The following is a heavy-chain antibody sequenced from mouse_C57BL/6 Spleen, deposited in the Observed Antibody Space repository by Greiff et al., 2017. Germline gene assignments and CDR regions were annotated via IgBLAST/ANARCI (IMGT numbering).Heavy chain of an antibody. CDR1: GYAFSSYW. V-gene: IGHV1-80*01. J-gene: IGHJ4*01. CDR3: ARPGKSAMDY. D-gene: IGHD2-1*01. Sequence: QVQLQQSGAELVKPGASVKISCKASGYAFSSYWMNWVKQRPGKGLEWIGQIYPGDGDTNYNGKFKGKATLTADKSSSTAYMHLSSMTSEDSAVYFCARPGKSAMDYWCQGTSVTVSS. CDR2: IYPGDGDT.